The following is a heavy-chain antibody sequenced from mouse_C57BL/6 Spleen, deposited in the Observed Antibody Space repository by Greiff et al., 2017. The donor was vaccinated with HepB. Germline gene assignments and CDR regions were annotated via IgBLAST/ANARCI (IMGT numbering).Heavy chain of an antibody. CDR2: INPSNGGT. Sequence: VQLQQPGTELVKPGASVKLSCKASGYTFTSYWMHWVKQRPGQGLEWIGNINPSNGGTNYNEKFKSKATLTVDKSSSTAYMQLSSLTSEDSAVYYCARGGYYYGSSYLYYAMDYWGQGTSVTVSS. D-gene: IGHD1-1*01. J-gene: IGHJ4*01. CDR1: GYTFTSYW. V-gene: IGHV1-53*01. CDR3: ARGGYYYGSSYLYYAMDY.